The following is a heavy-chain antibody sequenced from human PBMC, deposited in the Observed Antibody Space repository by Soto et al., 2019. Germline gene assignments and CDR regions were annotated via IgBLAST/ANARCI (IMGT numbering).Heavy chain of an antibody. D-gene: IGHD5-18*01. V-gene: IGHV4-30-4*01. CDR1: GGSISSGDYY. CDR2: IYYSGST. J-gene: IGHJ6*02. Sequence: QVQLQESGPGLVKPSQTLSLTCTVSGGSISSGDYYWSWIRQPPGKGLEWIGYIYYSGSTYYNPSLKSRVTLSVDTSKNQFSLKLSSVTAADTAVYYCARDSTPYTAMVGYYYGMDVWGQGTTVTVSS. CDR3: ARDSTPYTAMVGYYYGMDV.